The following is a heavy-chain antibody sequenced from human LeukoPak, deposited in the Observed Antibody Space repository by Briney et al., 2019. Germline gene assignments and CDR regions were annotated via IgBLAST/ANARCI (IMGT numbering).Heavy chain of an antibody. D-gene: IGHD2-8*01. CDR2: INPNSGGT. CDR3: ASVPLRAGYCTNGVCSPYFDY. V-gene: IGHV1-2*02. Sequence: GASVKVSCKASGYTFTGYYMHWVRQAPGQGLEWMGWINPNSGGTNYAQKSQGRVTMTRDTSISTAYMELSRLRSDDTAVYYCASVPLRAGYCTNGVCSPYFDYWGQGTLVTVSS. CDR1: GYTFTGYY. J-gene: IGHJ4*02.